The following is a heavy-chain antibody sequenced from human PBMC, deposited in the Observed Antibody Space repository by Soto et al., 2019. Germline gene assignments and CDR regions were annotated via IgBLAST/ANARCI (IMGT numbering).Heavy chain of an antibody. CDR2: INHSGST. Sequence: SETLSLTCAVYGGSFSGYYWSWIRQPPGKGLEWIGEINHSGSTNYNPSLKSRVTISVDTSKNQFSLKLSSVTAADTAVYYCGRETYGSGSYYKKGYMDVWGKGTTVTVSS. CDR3: GRETYGSGSYYKKGYMDV. D-gene: IGHD3-10*01. V-gene: IGHV4-34*01. CDR1: GGSFSGYY. J-gene: IGHJ6*03.